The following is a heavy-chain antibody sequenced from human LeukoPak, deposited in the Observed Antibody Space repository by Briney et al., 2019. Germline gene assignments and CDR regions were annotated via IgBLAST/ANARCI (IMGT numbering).Heavy chain of an antibody. Sequence: GVTLRLSCAASGFAFSFFAMSWLRQPQGKGLEWVSTINANSGATSYAASVKGRFTISRDNSKNTLYLQMNSLRAEDTAVYYCARDGFSSGYPYDAFDIWGQGTMVTVSS. CDR1: GFAFSFFA. CDR3: ARDGFSSGYPYDAFDI. V-gene: IGHV3-23*01. CDR2: INANSGAT. J-gene: IGHJ3*02. D-gene: IGHD3-22*01.